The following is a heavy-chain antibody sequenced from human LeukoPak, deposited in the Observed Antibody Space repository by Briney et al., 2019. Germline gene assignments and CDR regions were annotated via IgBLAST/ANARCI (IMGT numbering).Heavy chain of an antibody. Sequence: ASVKVSRKASGYTFTSYGISWVRQAPGQGLEWMGWISAYNGNTNYAQKLQGRVTMTTDTSTSTAYMELRSLRSEDTAVYYCAQKTYDSSGYYYAYNWFDPWGQGTLVTVSS. CDR3: AQKTYDSSGYYYAYNWFDP. J-gene: IGHJ5*02. CDR1: GYTFTSYG. V-gene: IGHV1-18*01. D-gene: IGHD3-22*01. CDR2: ISAYNGNT.